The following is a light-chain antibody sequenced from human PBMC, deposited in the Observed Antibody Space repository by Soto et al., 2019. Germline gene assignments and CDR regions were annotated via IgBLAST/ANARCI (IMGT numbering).Light chain of an antibody. CDR2: KAS. V-gene: IGKV1-5*03. CDR3: QQYNSYSWT. Sequence: DIQMTQSPSTLSASVEDRVTNTCRASQSISSWLAWYQQKPGKAPKLLIYKASSLESGVPSRFSGSGSGTEFTLTISSLQPDDFATYDCQQYNSYSWTFGQGTKVDIK. J-gene: IGKJ1*01. CDR1: QSISSW.